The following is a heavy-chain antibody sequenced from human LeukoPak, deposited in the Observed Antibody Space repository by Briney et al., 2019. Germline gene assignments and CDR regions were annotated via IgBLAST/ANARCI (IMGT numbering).Heavy chain of an antibody. CDR3: AKVNLRPATAIRRYSPYYFDY. Sequence: PGGSLRLSCAASGFTFSSYAMSWVRQAPGKGLEWVSAISGSGGSTYYADSVKGRFTISRDNSKNTLYLQMNSLRTEDTAVYYCAKVNLRPATAIRRYSPYYFDYWGQGTLVTVSS. J-gene: IGHJ4*02. CDR1: GFTFSSYA. D-gene: IGHD2-2*02. V-gene: IGHV3-23*01. CDR2: ISGSGGST.